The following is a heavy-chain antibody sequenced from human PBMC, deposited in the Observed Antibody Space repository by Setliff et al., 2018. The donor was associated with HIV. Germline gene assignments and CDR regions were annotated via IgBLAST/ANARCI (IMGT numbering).Heavy chain of an antibody. D-gene: IGHD2-2*01. CDR1: GYTFTSYD. J-gene: IGHJ4*02. CDR2: MNPNSGNT. Sequence: ASVKVSCKASGYTFTSYDINWVRQATGQGLEWMGWMNPNSGNTGYAQKFQGRVTMTRKTSTSTAYMELSSLTSEDTAVYYCARAPRGVGSSSHFDYWGQGALVTVSS. V-gene: IGHV1-8*02. CDR3: ARAPRGVGSSSHFDY.